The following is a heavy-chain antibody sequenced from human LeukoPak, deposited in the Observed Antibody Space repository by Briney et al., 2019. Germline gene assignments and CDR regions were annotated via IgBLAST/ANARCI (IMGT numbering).Heavy chain of an antibody. J-gene: IGHJ5*02. V-gene: IGHV4-34*01. Sequence: PSETLSLTCAVYGGSFSGYYWSWIRQPPGKGLEWIGEINHSGSTNYNPSLKSRVTISVDTSKNQFSLKLSSVTAADTAVYYCARTYRRGGNWFDPWGQGTLVTVSS. CDR2: INHSGST. D-gene: IGHD2-15*01. CDR1: GGSFSGYY. CDR3: ARTYRRGGNWFDP.